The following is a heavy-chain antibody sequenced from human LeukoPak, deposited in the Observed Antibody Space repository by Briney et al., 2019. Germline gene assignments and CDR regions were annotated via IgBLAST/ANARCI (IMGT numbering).Heavy chain of an antibody. CDR1: GGSISNNFF. CDR3: ARGKRGDYSWYFDL. CDR2: INHSGST. J-gene: IGHJ2*01. V-gene: IGHV4-34*01. Sequence: PSQTLSLTCTVSGGSISNNFFWSWIRQPPGKGLEWIGEINHSGSTNYNPSLKSRVTISVDTSKNQFSLKLSSVTAADTAVYYCARGKRGDYSWYFDLWGRGTLVTVSS. D-gene: IGHD4-17*01.